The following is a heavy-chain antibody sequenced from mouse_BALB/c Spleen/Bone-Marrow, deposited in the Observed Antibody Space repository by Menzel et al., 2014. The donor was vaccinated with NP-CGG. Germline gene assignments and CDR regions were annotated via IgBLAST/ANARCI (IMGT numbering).Heavy chain of an antibody. J-gene: IGHJ3*01. CDR3: TTGFAY. V-gene: IGHV6-6*02. CDR2: IRLKSNNYAT. Sequence: EVQLQESGGGLVQPGRSMKLSCVASGFTFXNYWMNWVRQSPEKGLEWVAEIRLKSNNYATHYAESVRGRFTISRDDSKSSVYLQMNNLRTEDTGIYYCTTGFAYWGQGTLVTVSA. CDR1: GFTFXNYW.